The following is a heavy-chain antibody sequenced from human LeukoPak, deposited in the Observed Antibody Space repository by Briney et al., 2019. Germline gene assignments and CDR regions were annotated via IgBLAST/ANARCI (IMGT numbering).Heavy chain of an antibody. D-gene: IGHD6-19*01. CDR2: INPNSGGT. Sequence: GASVKVSCKASGYTFTGYYMHWVRQAPGQGLEWMGWINPNSGGTNYAQKFQGRVTMTRDTSVSTAYMELSRLRSDDTAVYYCARDLTKSSGWRPDCGMDVWGQGTTVTVSS. CDR3: ARDLTKSSGWRPDCGMDV. J-gene: IGHJ6*02. V-gene: IGHV1-2*02. CDR1: GYTFTGYY.